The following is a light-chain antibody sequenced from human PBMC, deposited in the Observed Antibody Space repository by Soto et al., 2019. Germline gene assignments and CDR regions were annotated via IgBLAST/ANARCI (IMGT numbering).Light chain of an antibody. CDR1: SRDVGNYNY. CDR3: SSYTSSSNLI. J-gene: IGLJ2*01. CDR2: DVN. Sequence: QSVLTQPASVSGSLGQSVTISCTGTSRDVGNYNYVSWYQHHTGRAPKLVIYDVNNRPAGISNRFSGSKSDNTASLIIFGLQAEEEADYYCSSYTSSSNLIFGGGTKLTVL. V-gene: IGLV2-14*03.